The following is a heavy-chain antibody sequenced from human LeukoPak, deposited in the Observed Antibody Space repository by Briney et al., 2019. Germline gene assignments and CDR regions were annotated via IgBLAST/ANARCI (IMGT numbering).Heavy chain of an antibody. D-gene: IGHD1-26*01. V-gene: IGHV4-38-2*02. CDR1: GYSISSGYY. Sequence: SETLSLTCTVSGYSISSGYYWGWIRQPPGKGLEWIGSIYHSGSTYYNPSLKSRVTISVDTSKNQFSPKLSSVTAADTAVYYCASWGATHHSFDYWGQGTLVTVSS. CDR2: IYHSGST. CDR3: ASWGATHHSFDY. J-gene: IGHJ4*02.